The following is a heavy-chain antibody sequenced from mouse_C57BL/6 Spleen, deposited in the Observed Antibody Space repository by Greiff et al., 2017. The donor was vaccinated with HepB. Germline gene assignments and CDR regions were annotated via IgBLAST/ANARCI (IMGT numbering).Heavy chain of an antibody. CDR2: IHPNSGST. J-gene: IGHJ3*01. CDR1: GYTFTSYW. Sequence: VQLQQPGAELVKPGASVKLSCKASGYTFTSYWMHWVKQRPGQGLEWIGMIHPNSGSTNYNEKFKSKATLTVDKSSSPAYMQLSSLTSEDSAVYYCARDSSGSFAYWGQGTLVTVSA. V-gene: IGHV1-64*01. CDR3: ARDSSGSFAY. D-gene: IGHD3-2*02.